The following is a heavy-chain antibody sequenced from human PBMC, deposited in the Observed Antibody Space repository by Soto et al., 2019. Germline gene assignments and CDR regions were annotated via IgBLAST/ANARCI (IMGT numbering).Heavy chain of an antibody. CDR1: GGSISSGGYY. J-gene: IGHJ1*01. CDR3: ARTFLAYCGGDCFAAFQH. V-gene: IGHV4-31*03. D-gene: IGHD2-21*02. Sequence: PSETLSLTCTVSGGSISSGGYYWSWIRQHPGKGLEWIGYIYYSGSTYYNPSLKSRVTISVDTSKNQFSLKLSSVTAADTAVYYCARTFLAYCGGDCFAAFQHWRQGTLVTVSS. CDR2: IYYSGST.